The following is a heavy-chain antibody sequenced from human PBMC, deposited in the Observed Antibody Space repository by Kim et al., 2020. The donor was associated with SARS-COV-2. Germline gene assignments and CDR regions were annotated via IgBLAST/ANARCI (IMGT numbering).Heavy chain of an antibody. J-gene: IGHJ6*02. D-gene: IGHD5-18*01. V-gene: IGHV1-69*13. CDR2: IIPIFGTA. CDR1: GGTFSSYA. CDR3: ARDGGYSYGYDYYYYGMDV. Sequence: SVKVSCKASGGTFSSYAISWVRQAPGQGLEWMGGIIPIFGTANYAQKFQGRVTITADESTSTAYMELSSLRSEDTAVYYCARDGGYSYGYDYYYYGMDVWGQGTTVTVSS.